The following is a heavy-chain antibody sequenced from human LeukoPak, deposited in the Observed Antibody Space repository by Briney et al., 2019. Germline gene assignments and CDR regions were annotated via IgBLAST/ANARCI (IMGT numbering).Heavy chain of an antibody. V-gene: IGHV3-53*01. J-gene: IGHJ1*01. CDR2: IYSDGST. CDR3: ARDGGYSESRVQH. Sequence: GGSLRLSCAASGFTVSSSYMSWVRQAPGKGLEWVSVIYSDGSTFYADSVKGQFTISRDNSKNTLYLQMSSLRAEDTAVYYCARDGGYSESRVQHWGQGTLVTVSS. CDR1: GFTVSSSY. D-gene: IGHD3-10*01.